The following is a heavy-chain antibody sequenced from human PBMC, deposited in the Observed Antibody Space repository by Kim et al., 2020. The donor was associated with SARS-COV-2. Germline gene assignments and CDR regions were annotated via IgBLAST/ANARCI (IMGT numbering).Heavy chain of an antibody. D-gene: IGHD3-10*01. J-gene: IGHJ6*02. CDR1: GGSFSGYY. CDR3: ALGASGNAHYYYGMDV. Sequence: SETLSLTCAVYGGSFSGYYWSWIRQPPGKGLEWIGEINHSGSTDYNPSLKSRVTKSVHTTKNQFSLKLSSVTAADTAVYYCALGASGNAHYYYGMDVWGRGPTHTVPS. V-gene: IGHV4-34*01. CDR2: INHSGST.